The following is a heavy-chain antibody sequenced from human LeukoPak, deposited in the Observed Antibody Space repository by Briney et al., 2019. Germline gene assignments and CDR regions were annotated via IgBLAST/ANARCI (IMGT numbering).Heavy chain of an antibody. CDR2: ISGSGGTA. D-gene: IGHD3-10*01. V-gene: IGHV3-23*01. CDR1: GFTFSIYA. CDR3: ARVRGVREALFHY. J-gene: IGHJ4*02. Sequence: GGSLRLSCAASGFTFSIYAMSWVRQAPGKGLEWVSAISGSGGTAYYADSVKGRFTISRDNSKNTLYLQMNSLRAEDTAVYYCARVRGVREALFHYWGQGTLVTVSS.